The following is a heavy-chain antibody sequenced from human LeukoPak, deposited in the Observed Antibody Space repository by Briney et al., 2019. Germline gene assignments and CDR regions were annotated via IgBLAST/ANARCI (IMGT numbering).Heavy chain of an antibody. CDR2: INQDASTK. CDR1: GFTLRNTW. Sequence: GGSLRLSCVASGFTLRNTWMAWVRQAPGKGLEWVANINQDASTKHYVDSVKGRFTISRDNAKNTLYLQMNSLRADDTAIYYCARAKDMDWGQGTLVTVSS. V-gene: IGHV3-7*01. CDR3: ARAKDMD. J-gene: IGHJ4*02.